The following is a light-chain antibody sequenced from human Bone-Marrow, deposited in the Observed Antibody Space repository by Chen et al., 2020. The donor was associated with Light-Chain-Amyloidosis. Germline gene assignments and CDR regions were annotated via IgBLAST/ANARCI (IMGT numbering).Light chain of an antibody. CDR1: SSNIGAGYD. CDR2: GNS. J-gene: IGLJ3*02. CDR3: QSYDSSLSGWV. Sequence: QSVLTQPPSVSGAPGQRVTISCPGSSSNIGAGYDVHWYQQLPGTAPKLLIYGNSNRPAGVPDRYAGSKSGTSASLASTGLQAEEEADYYCQSYDSSLSGWVFGGGTKLTVL. V-gene: IGLV1-40*01.